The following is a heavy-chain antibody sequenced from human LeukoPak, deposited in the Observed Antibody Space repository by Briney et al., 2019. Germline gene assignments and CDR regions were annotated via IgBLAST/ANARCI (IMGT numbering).Heavy chain of an antibody. Sequence: SETLSLTCTVSGGSISSSSYYWGWIRQPPGKRLEWIGSIYYSGSTYYNPSLKSRVTISVDTSKNQFSLKLSSVTAADTAVYYCARPLWSGYYTHYYYYGMDVWGQGTTVTVSS. D-gene: IGHD3-3*01. CDR2: IYYSGST. CDR3: ARPLWSGYYTHYYYYGMDV. CDR1: GGSISSSSYY. J-gene: IGHJ6*02. V-gene: IGHV4-39*01.